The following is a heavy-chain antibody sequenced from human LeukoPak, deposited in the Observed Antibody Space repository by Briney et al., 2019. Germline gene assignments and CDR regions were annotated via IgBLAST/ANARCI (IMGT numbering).Heavy chain of an antibody. D-gene: IGHD2-2*01. CDR2: FDPEDGEA. CDR3: ATDTSTWPVDS. Sequence: ASVKVCCKVSGYTLNEVSMHWVRQAPGKGLEWVGTFDPEDGEAVYSQNFRGRVTMTEDTSTDTAYLELSGLRSEDTAVYYCATDTSTWPVDSWGQGTLVTVSS. J-gene: IGHJ4*02. V-gene: IGHV1-24*01. CDR1: GYTLNEVS.